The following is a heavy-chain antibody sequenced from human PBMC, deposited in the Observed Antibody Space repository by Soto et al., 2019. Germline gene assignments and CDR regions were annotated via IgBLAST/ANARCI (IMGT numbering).Heavy chain of an antibody. CDR1: GFTFYDYT. J-gene: IGHJ6*03. CDR3: ARVRPGHYMDV. CDR2: ISRDGSTT. D-gene: IGHD6-25*01. V-gene: IGHV3-74*01. Sequence: SGGSLRLSCAASGFTFYDYTMHWVRQGQGKGLVWASRISRDGSTTFHADSVKGRFTISRDNAKNTLYLQMDSLRAEDTAVYYCARVRPGHYMDVWGKGTTVTVSS.